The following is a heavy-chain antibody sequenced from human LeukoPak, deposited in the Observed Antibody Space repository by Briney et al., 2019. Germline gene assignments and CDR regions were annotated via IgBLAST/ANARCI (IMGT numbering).Heavy chain of an antibody. J-gene: IGHJ5*02. D-gene: IGHD3-10*01. CDR1: GFTFSSYG. Sequence: GGSLRLSCAASGFTFSSYGMSWVRQAPGKGLEWVSAISGSGGSTYYADSVKGRFTISRDNSKDTLYLQMNSLRAEDTAVYYCAKDPDYYGSGRGFDPWGQGTLVTVSS. CDR3: AKDPDYYGSGRGFDP. V-gene: IGHV3-23*01. CDR2: ISGSGGST.